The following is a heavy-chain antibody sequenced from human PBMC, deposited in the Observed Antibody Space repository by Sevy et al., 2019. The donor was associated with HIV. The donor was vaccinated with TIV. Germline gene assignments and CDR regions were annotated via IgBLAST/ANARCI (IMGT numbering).Heavy chain of an antibody. CDR1: GGSFSGYY. CDR2: IKHSGGT. J-gene: IGHJ3*02. Sequence: SETLSLTCAVYGGSFSGYYWSWIRQPPEKGLEWIGEIKHSGGTNYNPSLKSRVTMSVDTSKNQFSLKLNSVTAADTAVYYCARHCTGSSCSHAFDIWGQGTMVTVSS. D-gene: IGHD2-15*01. V-gene: IGHV4-34*01. CDR3: ARHCTGSSCSHAFDI.